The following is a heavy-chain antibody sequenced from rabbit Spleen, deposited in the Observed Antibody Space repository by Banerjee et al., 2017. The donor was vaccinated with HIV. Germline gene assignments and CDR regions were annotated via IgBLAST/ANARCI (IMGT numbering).Heavy chain of an antibody. CDR3: ARETSSGWGIISFYLSL. Sequence: QSLEESGGDLVKPGGTLTLTCTASGLDFSSNAMCWVRQAPGKRPEWIACIYSGSSADTYYASWAKGRFTIFKTSSSTVDLKMTSLTAADTATYFCARETSSGWGIISFYLSLWGPVTLVTVS. D-gene: IGHD4-1*01. V-gene: IGHV1S40*01. CDR1: GLDFSSNA. CDR2: IYSGSSADT. J-gene: IGHJ4*01.